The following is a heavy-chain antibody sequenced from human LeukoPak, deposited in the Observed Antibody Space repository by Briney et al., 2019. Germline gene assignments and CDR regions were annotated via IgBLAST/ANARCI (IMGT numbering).Heavy chain of an antibody. Sequence: GGSLRLSCTTSGFNFGDYAMNWVRQSPGKGLEWVSYISSSGTTIHYADSVKGRFTISRDNAKNSLYLQMNSLRAEDTAVYYCARILTGYSASYYYYYMDVWGKGTTVTISS. CDR3: ARILTGYSASYYYYYMDV. CDR1: GFNFGDYA. D-gene: IGHD3-9*01. V-gene: IGHV3-48*03. J-gene: IGHJ6*03. CDR2: ISSSGTTI.